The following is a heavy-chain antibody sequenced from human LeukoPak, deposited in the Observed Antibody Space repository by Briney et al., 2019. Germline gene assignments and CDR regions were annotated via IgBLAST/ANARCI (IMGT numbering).Heavy chain of an antibody. V-gene: IGHV1-8*01. D-gene: IGHD4-17*01. Sequence: GASVKVSCKASGGTFTSYDINWVRQATGQGLEWMGWMNPNSGNTGYAQKFQGRVTMTRNTSISTAYMELSSLRSEDTAVYYCALKGDYVDQPSDYWGQGTLVTVSS. CDR2: MNPNSGNT. CDR1: GGTFTSYD. CDR3: ALKGDYVDQPSDY. J-gene: IGHJ4*02.